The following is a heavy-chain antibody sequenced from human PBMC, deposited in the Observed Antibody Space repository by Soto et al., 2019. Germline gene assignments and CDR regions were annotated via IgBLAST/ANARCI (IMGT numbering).Heavy chain of an antibody. CDR2: IYSGGGT. J-gene: IGHJ4*02. D-gene: IGHD5-18*01. CDR3: ARRPPDTATYE. CDR1: GFTVSSNY. V-gene: IGHV3-53*01. Sequence: EVQLVESGGGLIQPGGSLRLSCAASGFTVSSNYMSWVRQAPGKGLEWVSVIYSGGGTYYADSVKGRFTISSDNSKNTLHLQRNSLRAEDTAVYYCARRPPDTATYEWGQGTLVTVSS.